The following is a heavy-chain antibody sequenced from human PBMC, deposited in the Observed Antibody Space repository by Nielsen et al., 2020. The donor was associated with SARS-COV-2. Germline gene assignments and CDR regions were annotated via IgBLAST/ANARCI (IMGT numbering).Heavy chain of an antibody. D-gene: IGHD3-3*01. V-gene: IGHV4-30-2*01. Sequence: SETLSLTCAVSGGSISSGGYSWSWIRQPPGKGLEWIGYIYHSGSTYYNPSLKSRVTISVDRSKNQFSLKLSSVTAADTALYYCARAATGGRITIFGVVIIGAFDIWGQGTMVTVSS. CDR3: ARAATGGRITIFGVVIIGAFDI. CDR1: GGSISSGGYS. J-gene: IGHJ3*02. CDR2: IYHSGST.